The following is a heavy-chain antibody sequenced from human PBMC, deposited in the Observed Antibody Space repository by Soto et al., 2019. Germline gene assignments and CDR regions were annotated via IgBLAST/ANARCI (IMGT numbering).Heavy chain of an antibody. V-gene: IGHV3-23*01. Sequence: PSETLSLTCTVSGGSISSGGYYWSWIRQHPGKGLEWVSAISSAVNTYYADSVKGRFTISRDNSKNTLSLQMNSLRAEDTAVYYCAKQVRDGTSSPYYFDYWGQGTLVTVSS. J-gene: IGHJ4*02. D-gene: IGHD6-6*01. CDR1: GGSISSGGYY. CDR3: AKQVRDGTSSPYYFDY. CDR2: ISSAVNT.